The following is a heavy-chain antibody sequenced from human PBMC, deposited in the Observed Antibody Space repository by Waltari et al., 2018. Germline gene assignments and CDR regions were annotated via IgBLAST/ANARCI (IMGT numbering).Heavy chain of an antibody. J-gene: IGHJ4*02. CDR1: GFSFRTRW. D-gene: IGHD4-4*01. Sequence: EVQLVESGGGLVQPGGSLRLSCAASGFSFRTRWLHWVRQAPGKGLVWVSLINNDGSTTTYADSVKGRFTISRDNAKNTLFLQMNSLRTEDTAVYFCARDNYYSPDYWGQGTLVTVSS. V-gene: IGHV3-74*01. CDR2: INNDGSTT. CDR3: ARDNYYSPDY.